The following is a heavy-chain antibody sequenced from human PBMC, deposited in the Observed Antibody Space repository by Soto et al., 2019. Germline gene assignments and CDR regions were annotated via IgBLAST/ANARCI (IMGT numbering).Heavy chain of an antibody. V-gene: IGHV4-31*03. D-gene: IGHD2-21*01. J-gene: IGHJ5*02. CDR3: ARDGAGAYGLGWFDP. CDR1: GDSISRGGYY. Sequence: QVQLQESGPGLVKPSQTLSLTCTVSGDSISRGGYYWNWIRQHPRTCLEWIGYIYHSGSTNYNPSLKSRVTISVDTSKNQLSLELSSVTAADTAIYYCARDGAGAYGLGWFDPWGQGILVTVSS. CDR2: IYHSGST.